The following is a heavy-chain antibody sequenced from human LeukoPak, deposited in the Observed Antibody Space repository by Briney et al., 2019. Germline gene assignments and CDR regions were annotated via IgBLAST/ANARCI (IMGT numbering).Heavy chain of an antibody. J-gene: IGHJ6*03. CDR3: ARRGQWLDYYYMDV. Sequence: PGGSLRLSCAASGFTFSSYSMNWVRQAPGKGLEWVSYISSSSSTIYYADSVKGRFTISRDNAKNSLYLQMNSLRAEDTAVYYCARRGQWLDYYYMDVWGKGTTVTVSS. CDR2: ISSSSSTI. CDR1: GFTFSSYS. D-gene: IGHD3-22*01. V-gene: IGHV3-48*01.